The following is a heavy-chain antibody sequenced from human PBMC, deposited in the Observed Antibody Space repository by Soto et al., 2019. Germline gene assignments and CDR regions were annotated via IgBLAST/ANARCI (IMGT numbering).Heavy chain of an antibody. V-gene: IGHV3-9*01. CDR3: AKDSSSWFTLFDY. D-gene: IGHD6-13*01. Sequence: EVQLVESGGGLVQPGRSLRLSCAASGFTFDDYAMHWVRQAPGKGLEWVSGISWNSGSIGYADSVKGRFTISRDNAKNSLYLQMNSLRAEDTALYYCAKDSSSWFTLFDYWGQGTLVTVSS. CDR1: GFTFDDYA. J-gene: IGHJ4*02. CDR2: ISWNSGSI.